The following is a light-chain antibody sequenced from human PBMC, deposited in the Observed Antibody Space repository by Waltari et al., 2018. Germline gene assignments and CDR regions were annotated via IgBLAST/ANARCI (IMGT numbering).Light chain of an antibody. V-gene: IGKV3-20*01. CDR3: QQYGTSVFS. CDR1: QSVGHTY. Sequence: ETVLTQSPGSLSLSPGETATLPCRASQSVGHTYLAWYQQRPGQAPRLLIYAASSRATGVPDRFSGSGSGSGSGTNFTLTISRLEPEDFAVYYCQQYGTSVFSFGPGTKVDF. J-gene: IGKJ3*01. CDR2: AAS.